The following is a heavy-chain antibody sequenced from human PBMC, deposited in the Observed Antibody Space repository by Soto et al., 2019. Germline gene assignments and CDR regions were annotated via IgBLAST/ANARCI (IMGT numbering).Heavy chain of an antibody. D-gene: IGHD3-10*01. Sequence: EVQLVESGGGLVQPGESLRLSCGASKFIINSYAMSWVRQAPGKGLEWVSTISSSGDRTYYADSVKGRFTISRDNFKNSLYLQMNSLRVEDTAMYYCAKVGYYGSGSPLGRDYWGQGTLVTVSS. CDR3: AKVGYYGSGSPLGRDY. CDR1: KFIINSYA. J-gene: IGHJ4*02. V-gene: IGHV3-23*04. CDR2: ISSSGDRT.